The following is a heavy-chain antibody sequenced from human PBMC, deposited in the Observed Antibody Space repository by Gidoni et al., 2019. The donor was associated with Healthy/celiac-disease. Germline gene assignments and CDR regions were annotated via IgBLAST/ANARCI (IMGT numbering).Heavy chain of an antibody. CDR3: ATLDGFGYCFDY. D-gene: IGHD3-9*01. CDR2: MSYSGST. Sequence: QLQLQESGPGLVKPSETLSLTCTVSGCSISSSSYYWGWIRQPPGKGLEWIGSMSYSGSTYYNPSLKSRVTISVDTSKNQFSLKLSSVTAADTAVYYCATLDGFGYCFDYWGQGTLVTVFS. J-gene: IGHJ4*02. V-gene: IGHV4-39*01. CDR1: GCSISSSSYY.